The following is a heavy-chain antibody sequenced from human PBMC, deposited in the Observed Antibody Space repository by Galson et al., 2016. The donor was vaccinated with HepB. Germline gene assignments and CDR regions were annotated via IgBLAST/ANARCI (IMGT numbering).Heavy chain of an antibody. CDR3: GRDDNTGSPNWLAP. Sequence: KGLEWVANIKDDGSERYYVDSVKGRFTISRDNTKNLLYLQMSGLRAEDTAVYYCGRDDNTGSPNWLAPWGQGTLVTVSS. CDR2: IKDDGSER. D-gene: IGHD1-26*01. V-gene: IGHV3-7*03. J-gene: IGHJ5*02.